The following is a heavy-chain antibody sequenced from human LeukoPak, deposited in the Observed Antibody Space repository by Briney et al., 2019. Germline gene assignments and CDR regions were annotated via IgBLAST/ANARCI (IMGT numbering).Heavy chain of an antibody. J-gene: IGHJ4*02. CDR1: GDSVSSNSAA. CDR3: ARFVGSGWYFPPYYFDY. V-gene: IGHV6-1*01. Sequence: SQTLSLTCAIPGDSVSSNSAAWNWIRQSPSRGLEWLGRTYYRSKWYNDYAVSVKSRITINPDTSKNQFSLQLNSVTPEDTAVYYCARFVGSGWYFPPYYFDYWGQGTLVTVSS. CDR2: TYYRSKWYN. D-gene: IGHD6-19*01.